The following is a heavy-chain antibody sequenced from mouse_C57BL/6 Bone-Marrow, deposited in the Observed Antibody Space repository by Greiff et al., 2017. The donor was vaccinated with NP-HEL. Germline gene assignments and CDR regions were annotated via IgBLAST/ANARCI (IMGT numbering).Heavy chain of an antibody. D-gene: IGHD1-1*01. J-gene: IGHJ1*03. Sequence: QVQLKQSGAELVRPGTSVKMSCKASGYTFTNYWIGWAKQRPGHGLEWIGDIYPGGGCTNYNEKFKGKATLTADKSSSTAYMQFSSLTSEDSAIYYCARDYGGSRWYFDDWGTGTTVTVSS. V-gene: IGHV1-63*01. CDR3: ARDYGGSRWYFDD. CDR1: GYTFTNYW. CDR2: IYPGGGCT.